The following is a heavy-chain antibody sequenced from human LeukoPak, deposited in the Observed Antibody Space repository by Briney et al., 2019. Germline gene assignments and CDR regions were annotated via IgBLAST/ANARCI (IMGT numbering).Heavy chain of an antibody. CDR2: INSDGSNT. D-gene: IGHD4-11*01. CDR3: AREAGLVTPIDY. V-gene: IGHV3-74*01. Sequence: GGSLRLSCAASGFTFSSYWMHWVRQAPGKGLVWVSRINSDGSNTSYADSVRGRFTISRDNAKNTLYLQMNSLRAEDTAVYYCAREAGLVTPIDYWGQGTLVTVSS. CDR1: GFTFSSYW. J-gene: IGHJ4*02.